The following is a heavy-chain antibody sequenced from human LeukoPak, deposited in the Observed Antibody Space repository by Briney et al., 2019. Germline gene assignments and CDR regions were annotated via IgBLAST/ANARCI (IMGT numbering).Heavy chain of an antibody. J-gene: IGHJ4*02. D-gene: IGHD3-10*01. CDR3: ARDIYYGSFDY. Sequence: SEALSLTCAVYGGSFSGYYWSCIRQPPGKGLEWIGEINHSGSTNYNPSLKSRVTISVDTSKNQFSLKLSSVTAADTAVYYCARDIYYGSFDYWGQGSLVTVSS. CDR1: GGSFSGYY. CDR2: INHSGST. V-gene: IGHV4-34*01.